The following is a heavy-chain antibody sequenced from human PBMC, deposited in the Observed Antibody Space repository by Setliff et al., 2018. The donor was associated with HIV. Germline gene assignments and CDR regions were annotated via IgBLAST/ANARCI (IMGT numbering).Heavy chain of an antibody. V-gene: IGHV1-2*06. Sequence: ASVKVSCKTSGYTFTNYYMHWVRQAPGKGLEWVGRINPDSRGTNYAQTFQGRVTMTRDTSVSTAYMELSRLKSDDTAVFYCARGVKGIATTGKYYFDYWGQGTLVTVSS. CDR1: GYTFTNYY. CDR2: INPDSRGT. CDR3: ARGVKGIATTGKYYFDY. J-gene: IGHJ4*02. D-gene: IGHD6-13*01.